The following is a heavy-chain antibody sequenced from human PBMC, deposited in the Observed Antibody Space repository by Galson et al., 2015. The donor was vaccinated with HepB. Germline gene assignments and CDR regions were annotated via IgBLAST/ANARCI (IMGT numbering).Heavy chain of an antibody. D-gene: IGHD3-3*01. V-gene: IGHV4-39*01. J-gene: IGHJ6*02. Sequence: LSLTCTVSGDSVTSDTYHWGWIRQPPGKGLEWIATIQSSATAYYSQSLKSRLTISIDSSKNQFSLSLSSVTASDTAVYYCVGTRFLKWSSMRGRQITYDYYGMDVWGQGTTVIVSS. CDR2: IQSSATA. CDR1: GDSVTSDTYH. CDR3: VGTRFLKWSSMRGRQITYDYYGMDV.